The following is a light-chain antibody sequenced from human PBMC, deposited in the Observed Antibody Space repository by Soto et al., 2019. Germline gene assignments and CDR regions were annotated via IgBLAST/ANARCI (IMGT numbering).Light chain of an antibody. V-gene: IGKV1-39*01. CDR2: AAS. CDR3: QQSYSAPGT. Sequence: IQMTQSPSSLSASVGDRVTITCRASQSISTYLNWYQQKPGKAPKLQIYAASSLQSGVPSRFSGSGSGTDFTLTITSLQPEDFATYYCQQSYSAPGTFGQGTKLEIK. CDR1: QSISTY. J-gene: IGKJ2*01.